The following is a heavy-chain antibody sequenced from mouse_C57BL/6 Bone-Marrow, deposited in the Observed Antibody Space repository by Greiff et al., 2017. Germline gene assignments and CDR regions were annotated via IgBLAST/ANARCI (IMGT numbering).Heavy chain of an antibody. J-gene: IGHJ1*03. D-gene: IGHD1-1*01. Sequence: QQSCKASGYTFTSYWMQWVKQRPGQGLEWIGEIDPSDSYTNYNQKFKGKATLTVDTSSSTAYMQLSSLTSEDSAVYYCARRVYGSSYRWYFDVWGTGTTVTVSS. CDR2: IDPSDSYT. CDR3: ARRVYGSSYRWYFDV. CDR1: GYTFTSYW. V-gene: IGHV1-50*01.